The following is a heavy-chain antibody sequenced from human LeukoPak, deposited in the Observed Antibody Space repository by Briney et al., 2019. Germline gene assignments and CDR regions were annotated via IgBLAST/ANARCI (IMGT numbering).Heavy chain of an antibody. J-gene: IGHJ4*02. CDR2: INHSGST. CDR3: ARLKHWRDGRRLWPVVGDY. CDR1: GGSISSSSYY. D-gene: IGHD3-22*01. V-gene: IGHV4-39*07. Sequence: SETLSLTCTVSGGSISSSSYYWGWIRQPPGKGLEWIGEINHSGSTNYNPSLKSRVTISVDTSKNQFSLKLSSVTAADTAVYYCARLKHWRDGRRLWPVVGDYWGQGTLVTVSS.